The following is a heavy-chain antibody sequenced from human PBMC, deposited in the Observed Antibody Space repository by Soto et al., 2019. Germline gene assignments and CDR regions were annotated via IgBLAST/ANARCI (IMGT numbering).Heavy chain of an antibody. CDR3: AVHGDYDAFNF. Sequence: EVQVVDSGGGLVQPGGSLRLSCAASGISFSRYWTHWVRQAPGKGLEWVSRMGPDGSSTSYADSVKGRFSISRDDAKNTLSLQVNSLRADDTAVYYCAVHGDYDAFNFWGQGTVVTVSS. J-gene: IGHJ3*01. CDR1: GISFSRYW. D-gene: IGHD4-17*01. V-gene: IGHV3-74*01. CDR2: MGPDGSST.